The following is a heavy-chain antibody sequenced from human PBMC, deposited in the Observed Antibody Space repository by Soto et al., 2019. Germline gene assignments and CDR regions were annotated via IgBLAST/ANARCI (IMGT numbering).Heavy chain of an antibody. Sequence: TXNGSASSFTSYWIGLVRQMPGKGLEWMGIIYPGDSDTRYSPSFQGQVTISADKSISTAYLQWSSLKASDTAMYYCARVDQDFEPRLDSWGQGTLVTV. V-gene: IGHV5-51*01. CDR1: ASSFTSYW. CDR2: IYPGDSDT. J-gene: IGHJ4*02. CDR3: ARVDQDFEPRLDS.